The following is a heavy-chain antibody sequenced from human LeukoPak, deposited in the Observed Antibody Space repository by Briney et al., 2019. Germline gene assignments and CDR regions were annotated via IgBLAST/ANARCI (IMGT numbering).Heavy chain of an antibody. CDR2: ISSSSSYI. Sequence: GGSLRLSCAASGFTFSSYSMNWVRQAPGKGLEWVSSISSSSSYIYYADSVKGRFTISRDNAKNSLSLQMNSLRAEDTAVYYCARALSRTYDAFDIWGQGTMVTVSS. D-gene: IGHD3-16*01. CDR3: ARALSRTYDAFDI. J-gene: IGHJ3*02. V-gene: IGHV3-21*01. CDR1: GFTFSSYS.